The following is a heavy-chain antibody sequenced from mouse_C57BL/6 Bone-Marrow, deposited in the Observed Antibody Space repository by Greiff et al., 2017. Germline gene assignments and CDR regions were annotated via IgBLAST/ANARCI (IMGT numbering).Heavy chain of an antibody. V-gene: IGHV1-78*01. CDR1: GYTFTDYT. Sequence: SDAELVKPGAPVKISCKVSGYTFTDYTIHWMKQRPEQGLEWIGYIYPRDGSTKYNEKFKGKATLTADKYSSTAYMQLNSLTSEDSAVYFCARRGALRSWFAYWGQGTLVTVSA. D-gene: IGHD1-1*01. CDR3: ARRGALRSWFAY. J-gene: IGHJ3*01. CDR2: IYPRDGST.